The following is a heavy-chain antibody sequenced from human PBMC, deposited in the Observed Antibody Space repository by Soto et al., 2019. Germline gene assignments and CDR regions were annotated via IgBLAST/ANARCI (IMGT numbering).Heavy chain of an antibody. J-gene: IGHJ6*04. CDR2: IDPDDSET. CDR3: AREVALYYYGMDV. D-gene: IGHD2-15*01. CDR1: GFSFTSYW. Sequence: GESLKISCKGSGFSFTSYWISWVRQMPGKGLEWMGRIDPDDSETNYSPSFQGHVTISVDKSISTAYLQWSSLKASDTAMYYCAREVALYYYGMDVWGKGTTVTVS. V-gene: IGHV5-10-1*01.